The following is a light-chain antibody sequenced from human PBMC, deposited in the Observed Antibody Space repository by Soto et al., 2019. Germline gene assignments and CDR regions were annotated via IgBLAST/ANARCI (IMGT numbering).Light chain of an antibody. J-gene: IGKJ1*01. CDR3: HQYNSYPWT. CDR2: KAS. V-gene: IGKV1-5*03. CDR1: QSIDTW. Sequence: DIQMTQSPSTLSASVGDRITITCRASQSIDTWLAWYQQKPGKAPNLLIYKASTLQSGVPSRFSGSGSETEFSLTISGLQPDDFATYHCHQYNSYPWTFGQGSELEIK.